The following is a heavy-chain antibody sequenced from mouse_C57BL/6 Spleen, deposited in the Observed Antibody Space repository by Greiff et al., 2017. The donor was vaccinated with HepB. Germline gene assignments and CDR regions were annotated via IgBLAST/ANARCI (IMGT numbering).Heavy chain of an antibody. Sequence: VQLQQSGAELARPGASVKLSCKASGYTFTSYGISWVKQRTGQGLEWIGEIYPRSGNTYYNEKFKGEATLTADKSSSTAYIELRSLTSEDSAVYFCARSGYDYSFDYWGQGTTLTVSS. CDR1: GYTFTSYG. V-gene: IGHV1-81*01. J-gene: IGHJ2*01. CDR2: IYPRSGNT. CDR3: ARSGYDYSFDY. D-gene: IGHD2-4*01.